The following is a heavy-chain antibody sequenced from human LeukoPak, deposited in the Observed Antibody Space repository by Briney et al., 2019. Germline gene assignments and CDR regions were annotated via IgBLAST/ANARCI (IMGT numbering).Heavy chain of an antibody. Sequence: ASVKVSCKASGGTFSSYAISWVRQAPGQGLEWMGRIIPIFGTANYAQKFQGRVTITADKSTSTAYMELSSLRSKDTAVYYCARVAQHGTAGVRGVMPYDYWGQGTLVTVSS. CDR1: GGTFSSYA. D-gene: IGHD3-10*01. CDR2: IIPIFGTA. J-gene: IGHJ4*02. V-gene: IGHV1-69*06. CDR3: ARVAQHGTAGVRGVMPYDY.